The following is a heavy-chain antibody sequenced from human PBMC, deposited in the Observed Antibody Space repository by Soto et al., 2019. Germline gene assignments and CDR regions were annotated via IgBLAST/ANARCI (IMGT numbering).Heavy chain of an antibody. D-gene: IGHD4-17*01. CDR3: ARPAQVGDYGDYGEYYFDY. Sequence: QVQLVQSGAEVKKPGASVKVSCKASGYTFTGYYMHWVRQAPGQGLEWMGWINPNSGGTNYAQKFQGWVTMTRDTSISTAYMELSRLRSDDTAVYYCARPAQVGDYGDYGEYYFDYWGQGTLVTVSS. CDR1: GYTFTGYY. V-gene: IGHV1-2*04. J-gene: IGHJ4*02. CDR2: INPNSGGT.